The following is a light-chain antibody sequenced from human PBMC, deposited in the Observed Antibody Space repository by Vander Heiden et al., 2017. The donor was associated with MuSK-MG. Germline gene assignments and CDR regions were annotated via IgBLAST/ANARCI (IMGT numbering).Light chain of an antibody. CDR3: QQRSDWPLT. CDR1: QSVSSY. Sequence: EIVLTQSPVTLSLSPGERATLSCRASQSVSSYLAWYQQKPGQAPRLLIYDASNRAAGIPARFTGSGSGTDFTLTISSREPEDFAVYYCQQRSDWPLTFGGGTKVEIK. V-gene: IGKV3-11*01. CDR2: DAS. J-gene: IGKJ4*01.